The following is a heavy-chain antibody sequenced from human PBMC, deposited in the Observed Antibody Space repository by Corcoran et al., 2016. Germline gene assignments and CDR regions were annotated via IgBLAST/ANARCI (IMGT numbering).Heavy chain of an antibody. CDR2: IWYDGRDE. CDR1: GFTFSSYG. J-gene: IGHJ4*02. D-gene: IGHD2-2*01. V-gene: IGHV3-33*01. Sequence: QVQLVESGGGVVQPGMSLRLSCTPSGFTFSSYGMHWVRQAPGRGLEWVTGIWYDGRDEYYADSVKGRFTISRDNSKNTLYLQMNSLRVEDTAVYYCARDNCGSISCFDYWDQGTLVTVSS. CDR3: ARDNCGSISCFDY.